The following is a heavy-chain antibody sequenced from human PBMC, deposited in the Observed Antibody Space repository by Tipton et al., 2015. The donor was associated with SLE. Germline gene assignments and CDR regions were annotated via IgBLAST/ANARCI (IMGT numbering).Heavy chain of an antibody. CDR1: GFTFSKFA. J-gene: IGHJ4*02. CDR3: AKATKTMIISDFFDY. Sequence: SLRLSCVVSGFTFSKFAMSWVRQAPGKGLEWVAVIWYDGSNKYYADSAKGRFTISRDNSKNTLYLQMNSLRAEDTALYYCAKATKTMIISDFFDYWGQGTLVTVSS. D-gene: IGHD3-22*01. CDR2: IWYDGSNK. V-gene: IGHV3-30*18.